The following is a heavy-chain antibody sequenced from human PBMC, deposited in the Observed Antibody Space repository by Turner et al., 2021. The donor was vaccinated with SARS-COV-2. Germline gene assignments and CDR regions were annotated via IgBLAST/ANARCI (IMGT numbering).Heavy chain of an antibody. CDR2: IDSGGRT. V-gene: IGHV3-53*01. D-gene: IGHD4-17*01. Sequence: EVQLVESGGGLIQPGGSLRLSCAASGFTVSSNYMSWVRQAPGKGLEWVSVIDSGGRTYYSDSVKGRFTISRDNTKNTLYLQMNSLRAEDTAVYYCARDYGDYFFDYWGQGTLVTVSS. J-gene: IGHJ4*02. CDR1: GFTVSSNY. CDR3: ARDYGDYFFDY.